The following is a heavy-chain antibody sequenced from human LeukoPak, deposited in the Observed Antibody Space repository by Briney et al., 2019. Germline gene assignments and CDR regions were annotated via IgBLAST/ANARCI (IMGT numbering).Heavy chain of an antibody. J-gene: IGHJ3*02. V-gene: IGHV4-39*01. CDR3: ARSLPRPSMYSTNWFDAFDI. Sequence: PSETLSLTCSVSGDSISSASSYWGWIRQPPGKGLEWIGSIDYSGSPYHNPSLKSRVIVSVDPSKNQFSLNLTSVTAADTAVYYCARSLPRPSMYSTNWFDAFDIWGHGTLLTVSS. CDR2: IDYSGSP. CDR1: GDSISSASSY. D-gene: IGHD7-27*01.